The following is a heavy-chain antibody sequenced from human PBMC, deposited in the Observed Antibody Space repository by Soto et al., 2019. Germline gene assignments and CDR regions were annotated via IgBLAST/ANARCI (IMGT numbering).Heavy chain of an antibody. CDR3: ARGKYYDYIWGSYRYIPFDY. D-gene: IGHD3-16*02. J-gene: IGHJ4*02. CDR2: MNPNSGNT. Sequence: QVQLVQSGAKVKKPGASVKVSCKASGYTFTSYDINWVRQATGQGLEWMGWMNPNSGNTGYAQKFQGRVTMTRNTSISTAYMELSSLRSEDTAVYYCARGKYYDYIWGSYRYIPFDYWGQGTLVTVSS. V-gene: IGHV1-8*01. CDR1: GYTFTSYD.